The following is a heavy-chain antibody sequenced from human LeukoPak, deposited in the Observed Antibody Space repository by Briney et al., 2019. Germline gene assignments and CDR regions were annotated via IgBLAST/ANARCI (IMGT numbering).Heavy chain of an antibody. D-gene: IGHD3-16*01. CDR1: GFTFDDYA. J-gene: IGHJ2*01. CDR3: AKGGGSSPLYWYFDL. V-gene: IGHV3-9*03. Sequence: GGSLRPSCAASGFTFDDYAMHWVRQAPGKGLEWVSGISWNSGSIGYADSVKGRFTISRDNAKNSLYLQMNSLRAEDMALYYCAKGGGSSPLYWYFDLWGRGTLVTVSS. CDR2: ISWNSGSI.